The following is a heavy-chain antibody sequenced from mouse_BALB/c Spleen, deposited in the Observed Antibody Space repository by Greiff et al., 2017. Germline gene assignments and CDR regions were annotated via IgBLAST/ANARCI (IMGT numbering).Heavy chain of an antibody. Sequence: QVQLQQSGAELVRPGTSVKISCKASGYTFTNYWLGWVKQRPGHGLEWIGDIYPGGGYTNYNEKFKGKATLTADTSSSTAYMQLSSLTSEDSAVYFGARDYYGYAMDYWGQGTSVTVSS. J-gene: IGHJ4*01. V-gene: IGHV1-63*02. D-gene: IGHD1-1*01. CDR2: IYPGGGYT. CDR3: ARDYYGYAMDY. CDR1: GYTFTNYW.